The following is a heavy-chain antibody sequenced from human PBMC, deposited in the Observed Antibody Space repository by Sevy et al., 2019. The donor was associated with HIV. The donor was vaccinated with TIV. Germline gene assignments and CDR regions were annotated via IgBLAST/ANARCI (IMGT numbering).Heavy chain of an antibody. CDR1: GSNFNNYY. V-gene: IGHV1-46*02. J-gene: IGHJ4*02. D-gene: IGHD6-13*01. Sequence: ASVKVSCKASGSNFNNYYIHWVRQAPGQGLEWMGVINPSSGSTYYAQKFQGRVSMTRDTSTSTVYMELSSLRSEDTAVFYCARGDGTGRCFDSWGQGSLVTVSS. CDR2: INPSSGST. CDR3: ARGDGTGRCFDS.